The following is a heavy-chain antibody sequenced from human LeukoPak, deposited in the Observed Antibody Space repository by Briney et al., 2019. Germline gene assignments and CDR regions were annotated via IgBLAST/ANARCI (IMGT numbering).Heavy chain of an antibody. CDR1: GFTVSSNY. Sequence: PGESLRLSCAASGFTVSSNYMSWVRQAPGKGLEWVSVIYSGGSTYYADSVKGRFTISRDNSKKGRFTISRDNSKNTLYLQMNSLRAEDTAVYYCAKDKSHGGYSGSYVDYWGQGTLVTVSS. CDR2: IYSGGST. V-gene: IGHV3-66*01. D-gene: IGHD1-26*01. J-gene: IGHJ4*02. CDR3: AKDKSHGGYSGSYVDY.